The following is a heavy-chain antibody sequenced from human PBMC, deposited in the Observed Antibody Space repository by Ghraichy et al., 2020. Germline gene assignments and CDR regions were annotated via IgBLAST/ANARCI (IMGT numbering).Heavy chain of an antibody. J-gene: IGHJ1*01. D-gene: IGHD5-18*01. V-gene: IGHV2-5*02. CDR3: AHVQFDFNYGYEPSEYCQH. CDR1: GFSLNTGGVG. Sequence: SCPTLVKPTQTLTLTCTFSGFSLNTGGVGVVWIRQPPGKALEWLALIYWDDDKRYSPSLKSRLTITKDTSKNQVVLTMTNVDPVDTATYFCAHVQFDFNYGYEPSEYCQHWGQGTLVTVSS. CDR2: IYWDDDK.